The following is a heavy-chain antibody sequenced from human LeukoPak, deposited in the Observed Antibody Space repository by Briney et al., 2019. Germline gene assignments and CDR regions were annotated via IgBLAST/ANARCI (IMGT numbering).Heavy chain of an antibody. J-gene: IGHJ4*02. CDR2: INPNSGGT. Sequence: ASVKVSCKASGYTFTGYYMHWVRQAPGQGLEWMGWINPNSGGTNYAQKFQGRVTMTRDTSISTDYMELSRLRSDDTAVYYCARDSNYDSSGYYYFFAYWGQGTLVTVSS. D-gene: IGHD3-22*01. CDR3: ARDSNYDSSGYYYFFAY. V-gene: IGHV1-2*02. CDR1: GYTFTGYY.